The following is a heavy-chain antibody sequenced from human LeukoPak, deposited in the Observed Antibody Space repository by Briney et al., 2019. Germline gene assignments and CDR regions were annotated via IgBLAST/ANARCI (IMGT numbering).Heavy chain of an antibody. CDR2: IYHSGST. J-gene: IGHJ4*02. CDR1: GVSITSYY. D-gene: IGHD3-22*01. CDR3: ARRGYYYDSSHYYYFDY. Sequence: SETLSLTCTVSGVSITSYYWSWLRQPPGKGLEWIGSIYHSGSTNDNPSLKSRVTTSVDTSKNQFSLKLSSVTAADTAVYYCARRGYYYDSSHYYYFDYWGQGTLVTVSS. V-gene: IGHV4-59*08.